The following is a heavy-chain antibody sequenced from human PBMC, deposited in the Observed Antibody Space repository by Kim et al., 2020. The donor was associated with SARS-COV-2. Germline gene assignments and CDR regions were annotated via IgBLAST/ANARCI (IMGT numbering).Heavy chain of an antibody. J-gene: IGHJ6*02. CDR1: GFTFSSYS. V-gene: IGHV3-21*01. Sequence: GGSLRLSCAASGFTFSSYSMNWVRQAPGKGLEWVSSISSSSSYIYYGDSVKGRFTISRDNAKNSLYLQMNILRAEDTAVYYCARDGTLYFGEFTIYYYYYGMDVWGQGTTVTVSS. D-gene: IGHD3-10*01. CDR2: ISSSSSYI. CDR3: ARDGTLYFGEFTIYYYYYGMDV.